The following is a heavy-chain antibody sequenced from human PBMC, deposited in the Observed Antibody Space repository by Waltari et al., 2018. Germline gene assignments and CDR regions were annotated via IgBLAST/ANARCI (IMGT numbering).Heavy chain of an antibody. J-gene: IGHJ4*02. CDR2: ISAGGEDT. CDR3: ATRYT. Sequence: EVQLLESGGGLVQPGGSLRLSCPVSGFLFSSNGMTWCRQPPGKGVEWVSGISAGGEDTYYAESVKGRFTISRDNSKNTLYVQLSSLTAQDTAVYYCATRYTWGQGTLVTVSS. CDR1: GFLFSSNG. V-gene: IGHV3-23*01. D-gene: IGHD3-9*01.